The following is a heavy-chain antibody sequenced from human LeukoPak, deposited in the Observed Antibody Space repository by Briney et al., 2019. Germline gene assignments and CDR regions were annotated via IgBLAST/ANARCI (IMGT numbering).Heavy chain of an antibody. J-gene: IGHJ3*02. CDR2: INPDSGVT. D-gene: IGHD2-15*01. CDR3: ARDGTFDI. V-gene: IGHV1-2*02. Sequence: ASVKVSCMASGYTYTDYYMHWARQAPGQGLEWMGWINPDSGVTNYPQKFQGRVTMTRDTSSSTAYMELIRLGSDDTAVYYCARDGTFDIWGQGTMVTVSS. CDR1: GYTYTDYY.